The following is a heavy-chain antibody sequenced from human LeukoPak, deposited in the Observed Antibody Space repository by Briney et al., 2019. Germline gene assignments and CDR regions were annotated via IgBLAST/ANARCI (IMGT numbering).Heavy chain of an antibody. V-gene: IGHV4-59*08. Sequence: SETLSLTCTVSGGSISSYYWSWIRQPPGKGLEWIGYIYYSGSTNYNPSLKSRVTISVDTSKNQFSLKLSSVTAADTAAYYCARTIVGATDAFDIWGQGTMVTVSS. CDR2: IYYSGST. D-gene: IGHD1-26*01. J-gene: IGHJ3*02. CDR1: GGSISSYY. CDR3: ARTIVGATDAFDI.